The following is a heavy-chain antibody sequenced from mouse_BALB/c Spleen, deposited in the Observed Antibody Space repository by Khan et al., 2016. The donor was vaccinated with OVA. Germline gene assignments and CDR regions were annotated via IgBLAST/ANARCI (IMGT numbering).Heavy chain of an antibody. CDR1: GYTFTSYV. D-gene: IGHD2-10*01. V-gene: IGHV1S136*01. CDR3: ARSTYYGNPYAMDY. CDR2: INPYSDDT. Sequence: VQLQQSGPELVKPGASVKMSCKASGYTFTSYVMHWVKQKPGQGLEWIGYINPYSDDTKYNEKFKGKATLTSYKSSSTAYMERSSLTSEDSAVYYGARSTYYGNPYAMDYWGQGNSVTVSS. J-gene: IGHJ4*01.